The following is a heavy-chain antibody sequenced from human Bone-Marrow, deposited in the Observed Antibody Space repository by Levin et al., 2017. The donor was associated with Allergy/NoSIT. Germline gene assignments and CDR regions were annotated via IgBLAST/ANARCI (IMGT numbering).Heavy chain of an antibody. CDR1: GYSFINFG. Sequence: GESLKISCQASGYSFINFGINWVRQAPGQGLEWMGWISVYNDNTNYAQKFQGRVTMTTDTSTSTAYMEMRSLTSDDTAVYYCARGLPLPFDYWGQGTLVAVSS. D-gene: IGHD2-15*01. CDR3: ARGLPLPFDY. V-gene: IGHV1-18*01. J-gene: IGHJ4*02. CDR2: ISVYNDNT.